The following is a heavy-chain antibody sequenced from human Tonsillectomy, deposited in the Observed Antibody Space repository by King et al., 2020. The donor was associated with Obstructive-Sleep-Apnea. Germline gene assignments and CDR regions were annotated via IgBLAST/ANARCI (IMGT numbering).Heavy chain of an antibody. D-gene: IGHD1-20*01. V-gene: IGHV4-30-4*07. CDR1: GGSISSGDYS. CDR3: ASAAGNWSPDLADYYSGMDV. J-gene: IGHJ6*02. Sequence: QLQESGPGLVKPSQTLSLTCAVSGGSISSGDYSWSWIRQPPGKGLEWIGYIFYSGSTYYNPSLKSLFTRSVDTSKNQFSLKLSTVTAPVTAGYYCASAAGNWSPDLADYYSGMDVWGQGTTVTVSS. CDR2: IFYSGST.